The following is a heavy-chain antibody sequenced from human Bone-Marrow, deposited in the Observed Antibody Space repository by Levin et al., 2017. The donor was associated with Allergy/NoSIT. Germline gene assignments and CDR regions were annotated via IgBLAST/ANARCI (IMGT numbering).Heavy chain of an antibody. CDR2: INPSGGSP. CDR1: GYTFTSYY. D-gene: IGHD2-15*01. Sequence: ASVKVSCKASGYTFTSYYMHWVRQAPGQGLEWMGIINPSGGSPTYAQKFQGRVTMTRDTSTSTVYMELSSLRTEDTAVYYCAREFVVVVVATAPPRDSDAFDIWGQGTMVTVSS. J-gene: IGHJ3*02. CDR3: AREFVVVVVATAPPRDSDAFDI. V-gene: IGHV1-46*01.